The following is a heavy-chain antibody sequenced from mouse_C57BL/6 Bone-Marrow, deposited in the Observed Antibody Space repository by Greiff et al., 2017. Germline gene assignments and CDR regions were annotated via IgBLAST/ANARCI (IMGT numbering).Heavy chain of an antibody. D-gene: IGHD1-1*01. CDR3: ARDITTVVYFDV. Sequence: EVKLVESGGGLVKPGGSLKLSCAASGFTFSSYAMSWVRQTPEKRLEWVATISDGGSYTYYPDNVKGRFTISRDNDKNNLYLQMSHLKSEDTAMYYCARDITTVVYFDVWGTGTTVTVAS. V-gene: IGHV5-4*01. CDR1: GFTFSSYA. CDR2: ISDGGSYT. J-gene: IGHJ1*03.